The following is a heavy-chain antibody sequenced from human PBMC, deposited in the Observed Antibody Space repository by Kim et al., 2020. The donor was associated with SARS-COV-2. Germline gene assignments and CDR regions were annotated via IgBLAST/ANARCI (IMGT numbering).Heavy chain of an antibody. CDR2: IYYSGST. CDR1: GGSISSSSYY. Sequence: SETLSLTCTVSGGSISSSSYYWGWIRQPPGKGLEWIGSIYYSGSTYYNPSLKSRVTISVDTSKNQFSLKLSSVTAADTAVYYCARREGYSVWAGAFDIWGQGTMVTVSS. V-gene: IGHV4-39*01. CDR3: ARREGYSVWAGAFDI. D-gene: IGHD5-18*01. J-gene: IGHJ3*02.